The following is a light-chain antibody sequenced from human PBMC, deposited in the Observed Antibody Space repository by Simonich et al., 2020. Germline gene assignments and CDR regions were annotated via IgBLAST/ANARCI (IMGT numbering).Light chain of an antibody. CDR3: QQYYSTPYT. CDR1: QSVLYSSNNKNY. CDR2: CAS. V-gene: IGKV4-1*01. J-gene: IGKJ2*01. Sequence: DIVMTQSPDSLAVSLGERATINCKSSQSVLYSSNNKNYLAWYQQKPGHPPKLLIYCASPRESGVPDRFSGSGSGTDFTLTISSLQAEDVAVYYCQQYYSTPYTFGQGTKLEIK.